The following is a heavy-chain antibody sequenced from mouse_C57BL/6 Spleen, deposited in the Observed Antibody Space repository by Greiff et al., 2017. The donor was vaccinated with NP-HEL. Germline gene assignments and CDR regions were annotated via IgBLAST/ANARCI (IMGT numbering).Heavy chain of an antibody. D-gene: IGHD2-5*01. V-gene: IGHV1-63*01. CDR3: ARSISNYGYFDV. J-gene: IGHJ1*03. CDR1: GYTFTNYW. CDR2: IYPGGGYT. Sequence: QVQLKQSGAELVRPGTSVKMSCKASGYTFTNYWLGWAKQRPGHGLEWIGDIYPGGGYTTYNEKFKGKATLTADKSSSTAYLQFSSLTSEDSAIYYCARSISNYGYFDVWGTGTTVTVSS.